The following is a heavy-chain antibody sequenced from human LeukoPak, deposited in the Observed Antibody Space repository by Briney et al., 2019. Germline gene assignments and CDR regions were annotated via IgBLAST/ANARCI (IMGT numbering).Heavy chain of an antibody. Sequence: GGSLRLSCAASGFTFSNFGMHWVRQAPGKGLEWVAFIRYDGSNKYYADSVKGRFTISRDNSKNTLYLQMNSLRAEDTAVYYCAKVPNGALWFGERYDYWGQGTLVTVSS. D-gene: IGHD3-10*01. CDR1: GFTFSNFG. V-gene: IGHV3-30*02. CDR3: AKVPNGALWFGERYDY. J-gene: IGHJ4*02. CDR2: IRYDGSNK.